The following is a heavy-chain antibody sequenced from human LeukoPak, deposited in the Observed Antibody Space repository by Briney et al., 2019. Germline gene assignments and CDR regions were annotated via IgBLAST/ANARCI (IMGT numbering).Heavy chain of an antibody. CDR2: IYSGGST. J-gene: IGHJ4*02. V-gene: IGHV3-66*01. CDR1: GFTVSSNY. D-gene: IGHD6-19*01. CDR3: AKDARRTFGLSSGLYRGSYYFDY. Sequence: GSLRLSCAASGFTVSSNYMSWVRQAPGKGLEWVSVIYSGGSTYYADSVKGRFTISRDNSKNTLFLQVNSLRAEDTAVYYCAKDARRTFGLSSGLYRGSYYFDYWGQGTLVTVSS.